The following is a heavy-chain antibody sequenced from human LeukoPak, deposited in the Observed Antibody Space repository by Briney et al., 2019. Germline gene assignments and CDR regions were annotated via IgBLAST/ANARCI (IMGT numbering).Heavy chain of an antibody. V-gene: IGHV3-48*01. Sequence: PGGSLRLSCAASGFTFSSYSMNWVRQAPGKGLEWVSYISSSSGTTYYADSVKGRFTISRDNAKNSLYLQMNSLRAEDTAVYYCARGIDYGGSFADYWGQGTLVTVSS. CDR2: ISSSSGTT. J-gene: IGHJ4*02. CDR3: ARGIDYGGSFADY. D-gene: IGHD4-23*01. CDR1: GFTFSSYS.